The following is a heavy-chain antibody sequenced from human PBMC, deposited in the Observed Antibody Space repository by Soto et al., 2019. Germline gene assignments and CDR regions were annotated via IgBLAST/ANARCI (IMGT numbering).Heavy chain of an antibody. J-gene: IGHJ6*02. CDR1: GFIVSSTY. CDR3: ARDRLTVGVREYYGMDV. V-gene: IGHV3-53*01. D-gene: IGHD2-8*01. CDR2: TYSGGST. Sequence: EVQLVESGGGLIQPGGSLRLSCAASGFIVSSTYMSWVRQAPRKGLEWVSITYSGGSTHYADSVKGRFTISRDNSKNTLYIQMNSLRAEDTAVYYCARDRLTVGVREYYGMDVWGQGTTVTVSS.